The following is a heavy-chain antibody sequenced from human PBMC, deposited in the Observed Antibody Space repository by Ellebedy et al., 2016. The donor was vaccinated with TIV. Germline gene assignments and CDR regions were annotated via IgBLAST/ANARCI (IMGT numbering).Heavy chain of an antibody. V-gene: IGHV5-51*01. CDR2: IYPGDSDT. J-gene: IGHJ3*02. CDR3: ARHVFPGIAADAFDI. D-gene: IGHD6-25*01. CDR1: GYSFTSYW. Sequence: GESLKISXKGSGYSFTSYWIGWVRQMPGKGLEWMGIIYPGDSDTRYSPSFQGQVTISADKSISTAYLQWSSLKASDTAMYYCARHVFPGIAADAFDIWGPGTMVTVSS.